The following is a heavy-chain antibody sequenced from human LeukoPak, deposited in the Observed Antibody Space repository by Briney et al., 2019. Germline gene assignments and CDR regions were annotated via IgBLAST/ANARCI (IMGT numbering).Heavy chain of an antibody. CDR2: ISSSSSYI. J-gene: IGHJ3*02. V-gene: IGHV3-21*01. CDR3: ATFHGDDAFDI. D-gene: IGHD2-21*01. CDR1: GFTFSSYS. Sequence: GGSLRLSCAASGFTFSSYSMNWVRQAPGKGLEWVSSISSSSSYIYYADSVKGRFTISRDNTKNSLYLQMNSLRAEDTAVYYCATFHGDDAFDIWGQGTMVTVSS.